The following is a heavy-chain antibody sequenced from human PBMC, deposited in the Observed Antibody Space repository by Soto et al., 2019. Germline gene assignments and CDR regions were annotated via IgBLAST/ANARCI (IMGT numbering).Heavy chain of an antibody. CDR2: IYPGDSDT. Sequence: PGESLKISCKGSGYTFTNYWIGWVRQMPWKGLEWMGIIYPGDSDTKYNPAFQGQVTISADKSITTTYLRWTSLKASDTAIYYCAASIFYYGMDVWGQGTTVTVSS. V-gene: IGHV5-51*01. CDR1: GYTFTNYW. J-gene: IGHJ6*02. CDR3: AASIFYYGMDV.